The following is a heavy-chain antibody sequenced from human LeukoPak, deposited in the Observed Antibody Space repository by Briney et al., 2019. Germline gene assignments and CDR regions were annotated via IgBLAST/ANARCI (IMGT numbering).Heavy chain of an antibody. CDR3: ARDRDYALDY. J-gene: IGHJ4*02. Sequence: GGSLRLSCAASGITFSSYWMSWVRQAPGKGLEWVANIKQDGSEKYYVDSVKGRFTISRDNAKNSLYLQMNSLRAEDTAMYYCARDRDYALDYWGQGTLVTVSS. CDR2: IKQDGSEK. CDR1: GITFSSYW. V-gene: IGHV3-7*01. D-gene: IGHD4-17*01.